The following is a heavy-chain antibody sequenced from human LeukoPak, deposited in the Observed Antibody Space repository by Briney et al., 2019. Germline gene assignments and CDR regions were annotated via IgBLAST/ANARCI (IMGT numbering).Heavy chain of an antibody. V-gene: IGHV3-9*01. J-gene: IGHJ4*02. CDR1: GFTFDGYA. CDR3: AKDIMRTYSSGHFDY. CDR2: ISWNSGSI. Sequence: PGRSLRLSCAASGFTFDGYAMHRVRQAPGKGLEWVSGISWNSGSIGYADSVKGRFTISRDNAKNSLYLQMNSLRAEDTALYYYAKDIMRTYSSGHFDYWGQGTLVTVSS. D-gene: IGHD6-19*01.